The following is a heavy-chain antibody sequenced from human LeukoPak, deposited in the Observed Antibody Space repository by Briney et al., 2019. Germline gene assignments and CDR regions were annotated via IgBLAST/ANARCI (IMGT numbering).Heavy chain of an antibody. J-gene: IGHJ4*02. V-gene: IGHV4-61*01. D-gene: IGHD4-17*01. CDR2: VYYSGSA. Sequence: PSETLSLTCTVSGGSVSSGSYYWSWIRQPPGKGLEWIGYVYYSGSANYNPSLKSRVTISVDTSKNQFSLKLSSVTAADTAVYYCARDPYGVLGYLDYWGQGTLVTVSS. CDR3: ARDPYGVLGYLDY. CDR1: GGSVSSGSYY.